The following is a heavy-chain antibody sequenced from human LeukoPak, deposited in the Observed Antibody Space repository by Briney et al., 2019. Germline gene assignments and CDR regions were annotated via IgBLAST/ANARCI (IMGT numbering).Heavy chain of an antibody. Sequence: PGGSLRLSCAASGFTFSSYWMSWVRQAPGKGLEWVANIKQDGSEKYYVESLKGRFTISRDNAKKSLSLHMKSLRAEDTAVYYCARAWGLTVSPFDYWGQGTLVTVSS. CDR1: GFTFSSYW. D-gene: IGHD4-11*01. CDR2: IKQDGSEK. J-gene: IGHJ4*02. CDR3: ARAWGLTVSPFDY. V-gene: IGHV3-7*01.